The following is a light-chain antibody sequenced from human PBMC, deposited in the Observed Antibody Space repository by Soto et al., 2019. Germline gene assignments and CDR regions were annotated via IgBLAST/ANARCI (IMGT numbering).Light chain of an antibody. CDR2: GAS. CDR1: RSIGGW. CDR3: QQYDSYPT. V-gene: IGKV1-5*01. Sequence: DVQMTQSPSTLSASVGDRVTISCRASRSIGGWLAWYQHKPGKAPKVLIHGASRLEGGVPSRFSGSGSRTDFTLTISGLQPDDFATYFCQQYDSYPTFGGGTKVEI. J-gene: IGKJ4*01.